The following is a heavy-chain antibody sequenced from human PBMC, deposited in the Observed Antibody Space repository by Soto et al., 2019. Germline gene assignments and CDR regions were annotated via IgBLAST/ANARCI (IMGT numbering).Heavy chain of an antibody. CDR3: VRAVAAGGY. CDR2: ISFDGSNP. V-gene: IGHV3-30-3*01. Sequence: QGQLVESGGGVVQPGRSLRLSCAASGVTFSNSAMHWVRQAPGKGMEWIAGISFDGSNPHYADSVEGRFTISRDNSKSTLYLQMISLRTDDTALYFCVRAVAAGGYWGQGTLVTVSS. D-gene: IGHD6-19*01. CDR1: GVTFSNSA. J-gene: IGHJ4*02.